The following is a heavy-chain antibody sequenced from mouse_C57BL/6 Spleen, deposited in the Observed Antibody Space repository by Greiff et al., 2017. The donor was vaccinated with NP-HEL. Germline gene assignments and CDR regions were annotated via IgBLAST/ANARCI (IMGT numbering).Heavy chain of an antibody. V-gene: IGHV1-62-2*01. D-gene: IGHD1-1*02. CDR1: GYTFTEYT. Sequence: VQLQQSGAELVKPGASVKLSCKASGYTFTEYTIHWVKQRSGQGLEWIGWFYPGSGSIKYNEKFKDKATLTADKSSSTVYTELSRLTSEDSAVYFCARHEGAYYDGHGHFDYWGQGTTLTVSS. J-gene: IGHJ2*01. CDR2: FYPGSGSI. CDR3: ARHEGAYYDGHGHFDY.